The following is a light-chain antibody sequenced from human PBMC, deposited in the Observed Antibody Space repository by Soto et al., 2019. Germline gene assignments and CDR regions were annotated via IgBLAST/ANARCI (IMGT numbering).Light chain of an antibody. CDR1: NIGSKS. J-gene: IGLJ2*01. Sequence: SYELTQPPSVSVAPGKTARITRGGNNIGSKSVHWYQQKPGQAPVLVIYYDSDRPSGIPERFSGSNSGNTATLTISRVEAGDEADYYCQVWDSSSDHVVFGGGTKVTVL. CDR3: QVWDSSSDHVV. V-gene: IGLV3-21*04. CDR2: YDS.